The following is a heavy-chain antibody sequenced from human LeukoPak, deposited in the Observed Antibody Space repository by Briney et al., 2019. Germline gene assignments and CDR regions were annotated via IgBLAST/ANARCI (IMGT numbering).Heavy chain of an antibody. J-gene: IGHJ6*03. D-gene: IGHD1-1*01. CDR3: ARVGQGLGTYYYYYMDV. CDR2: IYYSGST. V-gene: IGHV4-39*01. CDR1: GGSISSSSYY. Sequence: SETLSLTCTVSGGSISSSSYYWGWIRQPPGKGLEWIGSIYYSGSTYYNPSLKSRVTISVDTSKNQFSLKLSSVTAADTAVYYCARVGQGLGTYYYYYMDVWGKGTTVTVSS.